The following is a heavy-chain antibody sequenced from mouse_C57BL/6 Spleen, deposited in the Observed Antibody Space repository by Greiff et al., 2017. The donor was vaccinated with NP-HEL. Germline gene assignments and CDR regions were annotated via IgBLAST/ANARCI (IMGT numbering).Heavy chain of an antibody. Sequence: QVQLQQPGAELVRPGTSVKLSCKASGYTFTSYWMHWVKQRPGQGLEWIGVIDPSDSYTNYNQKFKGKATLTVDTSSSTAYMQLSSLTSEDSAVYYCARRGDYYGSSYHWYFDVWGTGTTVTVSS. CDR3: ARRGDYYGSSYHWYFDV. CDR2: IDPSDSYT. J-gene: IGHJ1*03. CDR1: GYTFTSYW. V-gene: IGHV1-59*01. D-gene: IGHD1-1*01.